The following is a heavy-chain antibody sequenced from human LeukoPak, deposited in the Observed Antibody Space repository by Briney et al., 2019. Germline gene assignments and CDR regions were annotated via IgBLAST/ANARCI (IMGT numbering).Heavy chain of an antibody. Sequence: PSETLSLTCAVSGGSISSSNWWSWVRQPPGKGLEWIGEIYHSGSTNYNPSLKSRVTISVDKSKNQFSLKLSSVTAADTAVYYCARLSRYCSGGSCKDYWGQGTLVTVSS. J-gene: IGHJ4*02. CDR1: GGSISSSNW. D-gene: IGHD2-15*01. V-gene: IGHV4-4*02. CDR2: IYHSGST. CDR3: ARLSRYCSGGSCKDY.